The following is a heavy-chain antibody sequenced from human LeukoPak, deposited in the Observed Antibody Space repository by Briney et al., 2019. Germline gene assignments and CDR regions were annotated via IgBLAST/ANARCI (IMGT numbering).Heavy chain of an antibody. Sequence: PSETLSLTCAVYGGSFSGYYWSWIRQPPGKGLEWIGEINHSGSTNYNPSLKSRVTISVDTSKNQFSLKLSSVTAADTAVYYCARGTSAATTRQGVFVYWGQGTLVTVSS. V-gene: IGHV4-34*01. D-gene: IGHD1-1*01. CDR2: INHSGST. J-gene: IGHJ4*02. CDR1: GGSFSGYY. CDR3: ARGTSAATTRQGVFVY.